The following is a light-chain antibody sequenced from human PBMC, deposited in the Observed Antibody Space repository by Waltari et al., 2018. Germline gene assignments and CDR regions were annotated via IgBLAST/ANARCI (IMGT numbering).Light chain of an antibody. Sequence: DIQMTQSPSSLSASVGDSVPITCRASQSVRSFLNWYQQKPGKAPKLLIYTTSTLQSGVPSRFTGSGSGTDFTLTINSLQPEDFATYYCQQSYVTPSTFGGGTKVDIK. CDR1: QSVRSF. J-gene: IGKJ4*01. V-gene: IGKV1-39*01. CDR2: TTS. CDR3: QQSYVTPST.